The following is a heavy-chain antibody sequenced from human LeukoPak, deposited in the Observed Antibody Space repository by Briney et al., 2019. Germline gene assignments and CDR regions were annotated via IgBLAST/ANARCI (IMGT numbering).Heavy chain of an antibody. CDR1: GFPLSSNY. CDR2: IYSGDNT. J-gene: IGHJ6*02. CDR3: ARGYCTSTSCRYVMDV. D-gene: IGHD2-2*01. Sequence: PGGSLRLSCAASGFPLSSNYMSWVRQALGKGLEWVSVIYSGDNTYYADSVKGRFTISRDNSKNTLYLLMNSLRGEDTAVYYCARGYCTSTSCRYVMDVWGQGTTVTVSS. V-gene: IGHV3-53*01.